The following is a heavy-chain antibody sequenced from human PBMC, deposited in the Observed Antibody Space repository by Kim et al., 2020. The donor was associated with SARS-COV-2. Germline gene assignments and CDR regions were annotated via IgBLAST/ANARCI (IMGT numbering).Heavy chain of an antibody. CDR3: ARGPLGRYFDWLPYFDY. J-gene: IGHJ4*02. CDR1: GFTVSSNY. Sequence: GGSLRLSCAASGFTVSSNYMSWVRQAPGKGLEWVSVIYSGGSTYYADSVKGRFTISRDNSKNTLYLQMNSLRAEDTAVYYCARGPLGRYFDWLPYFDYWGQGTLVTVSS. D-gene: IGHD3-9*01. CDR2: IYSGGST. V-gene: IGHV3-66*02.